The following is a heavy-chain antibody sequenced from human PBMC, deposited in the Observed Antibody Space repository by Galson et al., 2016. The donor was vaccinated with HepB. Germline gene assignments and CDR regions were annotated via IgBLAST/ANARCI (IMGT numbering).Heavy chain of an antibody. Sequence: SLRLSCAVSGFTVSNNYMSWVRQAPGKGLEWVSVMYSGGGTYYADSVRGRFTISRDNSKNTVYLQMNSLRAEDTAVYYCAGLVLYDTSGSYYWGQGTLVTVSS. V-gene: IGHV3-53*01. CDR3: AGLVLYDTSGSYY. D-gene: IGHD3-22*01. J-gene: IGHJ4*02. CDR2: MYSGGGT. CDR1: GFTVSNNY.